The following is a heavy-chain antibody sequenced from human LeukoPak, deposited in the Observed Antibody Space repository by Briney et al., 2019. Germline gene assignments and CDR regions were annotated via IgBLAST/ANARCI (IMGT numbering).Heavy chain of an antibody. CDR3: AKKMLAHKDV. Sequence: GGSLRLSCAASGFTFSSYAMSWVRQAPGKGLQWVSAIGGSGGSAHYADSVKGRFTISRDNSKNTLYLQMNSLRAEDTAVYYCAKKMLAHKDVWGKGTTVTVSS. D-gene: IGHD3-10*02. V-gene: IGHV3-23*01. J-gene: IGHJ6*03. CDR1: GFTFSSYA. CDR2: IGGSGGSA.